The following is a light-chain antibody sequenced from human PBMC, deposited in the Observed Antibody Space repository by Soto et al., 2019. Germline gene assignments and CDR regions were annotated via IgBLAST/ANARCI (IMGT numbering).Light chain of an antibody. CDR2: AAS. CDR1: QSVSSSY. Sequence: ENVLTQSPGTLSLSPGERATLSCRASQSVSSSYLAWYQQKPGQAPRLLIYAASIRATDIPDRFSGSGSGTDSTLTISRLEPEDFAVFYCQQYGSSSITFGQGTRLEIK. V-gene: IGKV3-20*01. CDR3: QQYGSSSIT. J-gene: IGKJ5*01.